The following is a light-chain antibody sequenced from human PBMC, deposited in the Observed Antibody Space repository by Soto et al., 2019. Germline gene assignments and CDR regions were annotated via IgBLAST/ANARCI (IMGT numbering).Light chain of an antibody. Sequence: EIVLTQSPGTLSLSPGERATLSCRASQSVSSTYLAWYQQKPGQAPRLLIYDASTRAAGIPDRFSGSGSGTDFTLTISRLEAEDFAVHYCHQYASSPWTFGQGAKVEIK. CDR2: DAS. J-gene: IGKJ1*01. CDR1: QSVSSTY. CDR3: HQYASSPWT. V-gene: IGKV3-20*01.